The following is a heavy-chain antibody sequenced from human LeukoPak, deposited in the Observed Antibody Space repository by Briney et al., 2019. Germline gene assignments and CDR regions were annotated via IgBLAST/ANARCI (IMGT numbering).Heavy chain of an antibody. CDR1: GFTFSSYE. J-gene: IGHJ4*02. Sequence: GGSLRLSCAASGFTFSSYEMNWVRQAPGKGLEWVSYISSSGSTIYYADSVKGRFTISRDNAKNTLSLQMNSLRAVDTAFYYCARGFGRFGHRFGYLGQGTLVTVSS. D-gene: IGHD3-10*01. V-gene: IGHV3-48*03. CDR3: ARGFGRFGHRFGY. CDR2: ISSSGSTI.